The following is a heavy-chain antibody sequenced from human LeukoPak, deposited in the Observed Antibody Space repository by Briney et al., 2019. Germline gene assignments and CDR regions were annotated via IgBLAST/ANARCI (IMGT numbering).Heavy chain of an antibody. CDR1: GGSMSTYD. CDR3: AGMRITTPTVRTLDY. J-gene: IGHJ4*02. Sequence: SETLSLTCTVSGGSMSTYDWTWIRQPPGKGLEWIGFIYYTGSTNYNPSLKSRVTISVDTSKNQFSLKLSSVTAADTAVYYCAGMRITTPTVRTLDYWGQGTLVTVSS. CDR2: IYYTGST. V-gene: IGHV4-59*01. D-gene: IGHD1-14*01.